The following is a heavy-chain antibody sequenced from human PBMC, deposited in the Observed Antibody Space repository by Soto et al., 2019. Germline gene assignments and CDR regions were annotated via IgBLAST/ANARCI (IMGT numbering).Heavy chain of an antibody. CDR2: ISSSSSYI. J-gene: IGHJ5*02. D-gene: IGHD2-2*01. V-gene: IGHV3-21*06. CDR3: ARSIYCSSTSCYMYGEYNWFDP. CDR1: GFTFSSYS. Sequence: GGSLRLSCAASGFTFSSYSMNWVRQAPGKGLKWVSSISSSSSYIYYADSLKGRFTISRDNAKNSLYLQMNSLRAEDTAVYYCARSIYCSSTSCYMYGEYNWFDPWGQGTLVTVSS.